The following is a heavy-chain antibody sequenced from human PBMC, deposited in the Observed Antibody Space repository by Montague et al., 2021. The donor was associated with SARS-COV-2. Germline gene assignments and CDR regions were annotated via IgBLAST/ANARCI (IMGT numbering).Heavy chain of an antibody. CDR3: ARGLRIAAAGTGSGYYYGMDV. D-gene: IGHD6-13*01. V-gene: IGHV3-53*04. CDR2: IYSGGST. CDR1: GFTVSSNY. Sequence: SLRLSCAASGFTVSSNYVSWVRQAPGKGLEWVSVIYSGGSTYYADSVKGRFTISRHNSKNTLYLQMNSLRAEDTAVYYCARGLRIAAAGTGSGYYYGMDVWGQGTTVTVSS. J-gene: IGHJ6*02.